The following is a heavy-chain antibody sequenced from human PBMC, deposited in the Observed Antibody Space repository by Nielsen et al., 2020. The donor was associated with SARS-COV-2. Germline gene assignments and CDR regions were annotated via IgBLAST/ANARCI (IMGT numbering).Heavy chain of an antibody. J-gene: IGHJ6*02. CDR3: ARDRIAVANSFYYGMDV. V-gene: IGHV3-13*04. CDR1: GFTFSSYD. D-gene: IGHD6-19*01. CDR2: IGTAGDT. Sequence: GESLKISCAASGFTFSSYDMHWVRQATGKGLEWVSAIGTAGDTYYPGYVKGRFTISRENAKNSLYLQMNSLRAGDTAVYYCARDRIAVANSFYYGMDVWGQGTTVTVSS.